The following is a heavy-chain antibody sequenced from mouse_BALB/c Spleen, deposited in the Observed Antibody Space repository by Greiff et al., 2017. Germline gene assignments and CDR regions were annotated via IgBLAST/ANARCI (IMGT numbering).Heavy chain of an antibody. V-gene: IGHV2-6-2*01. Sequence: VKLVESGPDLVAPSQSLSITCTVSGFSLTSYGVHWVRQPPGKGLEWLVVIWSDGSTTYNSALKSRLSISKDNSKSQVFLKMNSLQTDDTAMYYCARHPYYGNSLYAMDYWGQGTSVTVSS. D-gene: IGHD2-10*01. CDR3: ARHPYYGNSLYAMDY. CDR1: GFSLTSYG. J-gene: IGHJ4*01. CDR2: IWSDGST.